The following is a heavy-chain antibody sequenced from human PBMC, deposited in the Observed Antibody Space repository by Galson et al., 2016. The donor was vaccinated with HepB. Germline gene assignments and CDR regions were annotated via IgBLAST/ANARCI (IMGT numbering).Heavy chain of an antibody. CDR2: TYYRSKWYN. V-gene: IGHV6-1*01. CDR3: ARVYCIGTNCYPPPSEGPFDI. Sequence: CAISGDSVSSNTAAWSWIRQSPSRGLEWLGRTYYRSKWYNDYAVSVKSRGTINPDTSKNQFSLQLSHVTPDDTAIYYCARVYCIGTNCYPPPSEGPFDIWGQGTVVTVSS. D-gene: IGHD2-2*01. J-gene: IGHJ3*02. CDR1: GDSVSSNTAA.